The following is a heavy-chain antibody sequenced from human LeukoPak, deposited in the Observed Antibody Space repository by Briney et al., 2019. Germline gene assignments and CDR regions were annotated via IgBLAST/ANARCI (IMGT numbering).Heavy chain of an antibody. V-gene: IGHV4-30-2*01. J-gene: IGHJ4*02. CDR2: IYHSGST. D-gene: IGHD3-22*01. CDR1: GGSISSGGYY. CDR3: ARVRGYYPFPGWYFDY. Sequence: PSETLSLTCTVSGGSISSGGYYWSWIRQPPGKGLEWIGYIYHSGSTYYNPSLKSRVTISVDRSKNQFSLKLSSVTAADTAVYYCARVRGYYPFPGWYFDYWGQGTLVTVSS.